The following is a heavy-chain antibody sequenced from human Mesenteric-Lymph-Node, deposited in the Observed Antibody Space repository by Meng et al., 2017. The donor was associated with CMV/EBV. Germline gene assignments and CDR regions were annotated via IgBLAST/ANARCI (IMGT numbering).Heavy chain of an antibody. CDR2: IHQIGST. D-gene: IGHD3-3*01. J-gene: IGHJ4*02. V-gene: IGHV4-34*01. Sequence: SETLSLTCVVDGGPFSGYYWSWIRQPPGRGLEWIGEIHQIGSTNYNPSLQSRVTMSVDASKTEFSLKLTSVTAADTAVYYCAGTDYDFWSGYFWGQGTLVTVSS. CDR1: GGPFSGYY. CDR3: AGTDYDFWSGYF.